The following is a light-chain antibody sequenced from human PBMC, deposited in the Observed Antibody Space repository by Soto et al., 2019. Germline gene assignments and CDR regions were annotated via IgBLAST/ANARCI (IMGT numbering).Light chain of an antibody. V-gene: IGKV3-20*01. CDR2: GTS. Sequence: VLSQSPGRVSLSPGERATLSCRASQSVPSTYFAWYQQKPGQPPRLLISGTSNRATGIPDRFSGSGSGTDFTLTISRLEPEDFAVYFCQQFGNSPWTFGQGTKVDIK. CDR1: QSVPSTY. J-gene: IGKJ1*01. CDR3: QQFGNSPWT.